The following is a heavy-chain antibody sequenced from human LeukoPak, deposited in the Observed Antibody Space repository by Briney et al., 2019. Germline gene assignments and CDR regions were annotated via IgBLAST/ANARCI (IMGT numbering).Heavy chain of an antibody. V-gene: IGHV1-2*02. J-gene: IGHJ3*02. Sequence: ASVKVSCKASGYTFTGYYMHWVRQAPGQGLEWMGWINPNSGGTNYAQKFQGRVTMTRDTSISTAYMELSRLRSDDTAVYYCARELEYCSSTSCYLNDAFDIWGQGTMVTVSS. D-gene: IGHD2-2*01. CDR2: INPNSGGT. CDR1: GYTFTGYY. CDR3: ARELEYCSSTSCYLNDAFDI.